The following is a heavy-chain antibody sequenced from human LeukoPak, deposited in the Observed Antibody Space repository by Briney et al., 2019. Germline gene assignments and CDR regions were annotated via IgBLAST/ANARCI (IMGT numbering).Heavy chain of an antibody. J-gene: IGHJ4*02. CDR3: ARAPYYYDSSGYTY. D-gene: IGHD3-22*01. Sequence: SETLSLTCTVSGGSISSYYWSWIRQPPGKGLEWIGYIYYSGSTNYNPSLKSRVTISVDTSKNQFSLKLSSVHAAETAVYYGARAPYYYDSSGYTYWGQGTLVTVSS. CDR2: IYYSGST. CDR1: GGSISSYY. V-gene: IGHV4-59*08.